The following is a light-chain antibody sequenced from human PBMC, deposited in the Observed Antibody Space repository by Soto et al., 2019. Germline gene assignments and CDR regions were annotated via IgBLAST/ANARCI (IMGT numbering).Light chain of an antibody. CDR2: GNT. CDR1: SSNIGAGYD. Sequence: QAVVTQPPSVSGAPGQGVTISCTGSSSNIGAGYDVQWYQQLPGTAPKLLIYGNTNRPSGVPDRFSGSKSGTSASLAITGLHAEDEADYYCQSYDSSLSAHYVFGTGTKVTVL. V-gene: IGLV1-40*01. J-gene: IGLJ1*01. CDR3: QSYDSSLSAHYV.